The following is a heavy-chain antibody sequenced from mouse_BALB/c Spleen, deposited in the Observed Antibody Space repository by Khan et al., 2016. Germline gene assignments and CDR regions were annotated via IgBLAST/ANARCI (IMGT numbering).Heavy chain of an antibody. CDR3: ARWEESGTRDAMDY. CDR1: GYSITSDYA. V-gene: IGHV3-2*02. CDR2: ISYSGST. Sequence: EVQLQESGPGLVKPSQSLSLTCTVTGYSITSDYAWNWIRQFPGNKLEWMGYISYSGSTSYNPFLKSRIFITRDTSKNQFFLQLNSVTTEDTATXYCARWEESGTRDAMDYWGQGTSVTVSS. J-gene: IGHJ4*01. D-gene: IGHD4-1*01.